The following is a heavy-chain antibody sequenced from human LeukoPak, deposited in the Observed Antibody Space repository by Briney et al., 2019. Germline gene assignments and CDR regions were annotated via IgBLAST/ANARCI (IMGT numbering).Heavy chain of an antibody. CDR2: ISSSSSYI. Sequence: PGGSLRLSCAASGFTFSSYEMNWVRQAPGKGLEWVSSISSSSSYIYYADSVKGRFTISRDNAKNSLSLQMSSLRDEDTAIYYCVRESYRDYPTYYFDYWGQGTLVTVSS. D-gene: IGHD4-17*01. J-gene: IGHJ4*02. V-gene: IGHV3-21*01. CDR1: GFTFSSYE. CDR3: VRESYRDYPTYYFDY.